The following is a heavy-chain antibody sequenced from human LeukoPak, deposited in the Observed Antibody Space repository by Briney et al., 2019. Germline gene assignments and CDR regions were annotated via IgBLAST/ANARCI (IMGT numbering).Heavy chain of an antibody. CDR2: ISGDGGST. Sequence: GSLRLSCAASGFTFDDYAMHWVRQAPGKGLEWVSLISGDGGSTYYADSVKGRFTISRDNSKNSLYLQMNSLRTEDTALYYCARGPSIFDAFDIWGQGTMVTVSS. CDR3: ARGPSIFDAFDI. CDR1: GFTFDDYA. V-gene: IGHV3-43*02. J-gene: IGHJ3*02.